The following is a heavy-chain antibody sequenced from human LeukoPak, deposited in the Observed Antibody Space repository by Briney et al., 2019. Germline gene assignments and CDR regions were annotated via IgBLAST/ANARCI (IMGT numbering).Heavy chain of an antibody. CDR2: ISGSGGST. D-gene: IGHD3-10*01. CDR1: GFTFSSYA. Sequence: GGSLRLSCAASGFTFSSYAMSWVRQAPGKGLEWVSAISGSGGSTYYADSVKGRFTISRDNSKNTLYLQMNSLRAEDTAVYYCAKVPLSFYGSGSYLLHWSQGTLVTVSS. V-gene: IGHV3-23*01. J-gene: IGHJ4*02. CDR3: AKVPLSFYGSGSYLLH.